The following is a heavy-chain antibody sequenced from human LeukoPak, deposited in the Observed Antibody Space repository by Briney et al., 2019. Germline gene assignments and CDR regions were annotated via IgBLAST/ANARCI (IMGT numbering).Heavy chain of an antibody. D-gene: IGHD3-3*01. CDR2: IYTSGST. CDR1: GGSISRYY. CDR3: AREGVYDFWSGYSSWFDP. Sequence: SQTLSLTCTVSGGSISRYYWSWIREPAGKGLEWIGRIYTSGSTNYNPSLKSRVTMSVDTSKNQFSLKLSSVTAADTAVYYCAREGVYDFWSGYSSWFDPWGQGTLGTVSS. J-gene: IGHJ5*02. V-gene: IGHV4-4*07.